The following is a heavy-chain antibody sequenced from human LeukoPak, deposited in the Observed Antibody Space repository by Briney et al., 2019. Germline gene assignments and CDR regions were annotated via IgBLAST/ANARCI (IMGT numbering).Heavy chain of an antibody. V-gene: IGHV3-11*05. D-gene: IGHD4-23*01. Sequence: GGSLRLSCAASGFTFSDYYMSWIRQAPGKGVEWVSYISSSSSYTNYADSVKGRFTISRDNAKNSLYLQMNSLRDEDTAVYYCARDPTGTTVAKGAFDIWGQGTMVTVSS. CDR2: ISSSSSYT. CDR1: GFTFSDYY. CDR3: ARDPTGTTVAKGAFDI. J-gene: IGHJ3*02.